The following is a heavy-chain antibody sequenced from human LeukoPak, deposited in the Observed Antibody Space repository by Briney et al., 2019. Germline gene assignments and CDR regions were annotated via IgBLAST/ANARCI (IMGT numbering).Heavy chain of an antibody. J-gene: IGHJ2*01. CDR1: GFTFDDYG. CDR3: AGSDRDGYNDFDL. CDR2: INWNGGST. V-gene: IGHV3-20*01. D-gene: IGHD5-24*01. Sequence: GGSLRLSCAASGFTFDDYGMSWVRQAPGKGLEWVSGINWNGGSTGYADSVKGRFTISRDNAKNSLYLQMNSLRAEDTALYHCAGSDRDGYNDFDLWGRGTLVTVSS.